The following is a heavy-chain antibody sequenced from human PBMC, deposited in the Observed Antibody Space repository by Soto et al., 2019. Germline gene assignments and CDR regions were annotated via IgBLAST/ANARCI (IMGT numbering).Heavy chain of an antibody. V-gene: IGHV3-23*01. CDR2: ISANGGIT. CDR1: GFTFSKYA. Sequence: PGGSLRLSCAASGFTFSKYAMSWVRLAPGKGLEWVSSISANGGITDYADSVKGRFTISRDNFQNILSLQMDSPRGDDTALYFCAKDKYTDSVRKVWFFDYWGRGTLVTVSS. J-gene: IGHJ2*01. D-gene: IGHD2-15*01. CDR3: AKDKYTDSVRKVWFFDY.